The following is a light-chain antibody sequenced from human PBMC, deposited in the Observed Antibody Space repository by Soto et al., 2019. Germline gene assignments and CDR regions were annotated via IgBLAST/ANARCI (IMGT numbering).Light chain of an antibody. V-gene: IGKV3-15*01. CDR1: QSVSSN. Sequence: EIVMTQSPATLSVSPGERATLSCRASQSVSSNLAWYQQKPGQAPRLLIYGASTRATGIPARFSGSGSGTEFTLTISSLQSEDFAVYYCQQYNNWPWTFGPGTKVYIK. CDR3: QQYNNWPWT. J-gene: IGKJ3*01. CDR2: GAS.